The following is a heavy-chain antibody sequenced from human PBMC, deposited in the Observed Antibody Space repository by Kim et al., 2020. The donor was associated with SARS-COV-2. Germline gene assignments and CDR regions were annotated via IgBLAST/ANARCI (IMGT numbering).Heavy chain of an antibody. J-gene: IGHJ3*02. D-gene: IGHD2-15*01. CDR3: ARDQFHRGYCSGGSCYSGSGAFDI. CDR1: GGSISSGGYS. Sequence: SETLSLTCAVSGGSISSGGYSWSWIRQPPGKGLEWIGYNYHSGSTYYNPSLKSRVTISVDRSKNQFSLKLSSVTAADTAVYYCARDQFHRGYCSGGSCYSGSGAFDIWGQGTMVTVSS. V-gene: IGHV4-30-2*01. CDR2: NYHSGST.